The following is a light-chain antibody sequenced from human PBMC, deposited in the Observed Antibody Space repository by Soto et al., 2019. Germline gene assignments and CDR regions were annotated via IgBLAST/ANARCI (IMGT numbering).Light chain of an antibody. CDR3: MQGTRWPPT. CDR2: KAS. CDR1: QSLVYSDGIAY. V-gene: IGKV2-30*01. Sequence: DVVMTQSPLFLPVTLGQPASISCRSSQSLVYSDGIAYLSWFQQRPGQSPRRLIYKASNRDSGVPDRLGGSGSGTDFTLQINRVEAEDVGVYSCMQGTRWPPTFGRGTRVEIK. J-gene: IGKJ1*01.